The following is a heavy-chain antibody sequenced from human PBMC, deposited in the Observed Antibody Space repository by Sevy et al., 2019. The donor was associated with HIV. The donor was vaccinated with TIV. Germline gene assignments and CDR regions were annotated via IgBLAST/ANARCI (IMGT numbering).Heavy chain of an antibody. Sequence: GGSLRLSCAASGFTFSSYAMHWVRQAPGKGLEWVAVISYDGSNKYYADSVKGRFTISRDNSKNTLYLQMNSLRAEDTAVYYCAIGCWQQLVTVRGQNGHAFDIWGQGTMVTVSS. D-gene: IGHD6-13*01. CDR1: GFTFSSYA. CDR2: ISYDGSNK. V-gene: IGHV3-30-3*01. CDR3: AIGCWQQLVTVRGQNGHAFDI. J-gene: IGHJ3*02.